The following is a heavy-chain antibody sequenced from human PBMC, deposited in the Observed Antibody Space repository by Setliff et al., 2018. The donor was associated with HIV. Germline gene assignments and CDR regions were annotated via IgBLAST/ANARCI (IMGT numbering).Heavy chain of an antibody. D-gene: IGHD3-10*01. V-gene: IGHV4-31*03. CDR2: IYYSGST. J-gene: IGHJ4*02. Sequence: PSETLSLTCTVSGGSISSTSYYWSWNRQHPGKGLEWIGYIYYSGSTYYSPSLTSRVTISEDTSKNQFSLKMRSVTAADTAVYYCATSPAGEILGSRPFYFDYWGQGTLVTVSS. CDR1: GGSISSTSYY. CDR3: ATSPAGEILGSRPFYFDY.